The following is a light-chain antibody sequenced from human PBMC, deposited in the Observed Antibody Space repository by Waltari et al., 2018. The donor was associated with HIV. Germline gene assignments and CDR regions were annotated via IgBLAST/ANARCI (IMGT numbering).Light chain of an antibody. CDR1: QDISTW. Sequence: DIHMTQSPSTLSAFVGARVTITCRASQDISTWLAWYQQKPGKAPKLLIHKASALESGVSSRFSGSGSGTEFTLIIDSLESDDFATYYCQQYNSDPSFGQGTRLEMK. CDR3: QQYNSDPS. CDR2: KAS. J-gene: IGKJ5*01. V-gene: IGKV1-5*03.